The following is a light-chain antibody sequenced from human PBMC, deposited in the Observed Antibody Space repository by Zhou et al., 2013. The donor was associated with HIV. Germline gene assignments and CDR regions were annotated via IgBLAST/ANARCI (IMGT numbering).Light chain of an antibody. V-gene: IGKV3-20*01. CDR3: QHYGTSPLILT. J-gene: IGKJ3*01. CDR2: DTS. CDR1: QSVSSK. Sequence: EVVMTQSPATLSVSPGERATLSCRASQSVSSKLSWYQQRPGQAPRVLIYDTSSRATGIPDRFSGSGSGTDFTLTISRLEPDDFAVYYCQHYGTSPLILTFGPGTRVDVK.